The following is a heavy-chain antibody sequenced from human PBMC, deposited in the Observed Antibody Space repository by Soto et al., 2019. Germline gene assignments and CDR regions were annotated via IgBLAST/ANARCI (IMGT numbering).Heavy chain of an antibody. V-gene: IGHV4-34*01. Sequence: SETLSLTCAVYGGSFSGYYWSWIRQPPGKGLEWIGEINHSGSTNYNPSLKSRVTISVDTSKNQFSLKLSSVTAADTAVYYCARGRRTVWFGELPFDYWGQGTLVTVSS. D-gene: IGHD3-10*01. CDR2: INHSGST. CDR1: GGSFSGYY. J-gene: IGHJ4*02. CDR3: ARGRRTVWFGELPFDY.